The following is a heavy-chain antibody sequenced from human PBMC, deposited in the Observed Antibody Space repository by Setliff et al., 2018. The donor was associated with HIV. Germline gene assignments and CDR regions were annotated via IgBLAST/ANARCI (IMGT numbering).Heavy chain of an antibody. Sequence: SETLSLTCTVSGGSICIRSDYWGWIRQTPGKGLECIGSIYYSGSTYYNPSLKSRVTISVDTSKNHFSLKLSSVTTADTAVYYCARHRGNYDYVWGIYPATGWGQGTLVTVPS. D-gene: IGHD3-16*02. CDR1: GGSICIRSDY. CDR2: IYYSGST. J-gene: IGHJ4*02. V-gene: IGHV4-39*01. CDR3: ARHRGNYDYVWGIYPATG.